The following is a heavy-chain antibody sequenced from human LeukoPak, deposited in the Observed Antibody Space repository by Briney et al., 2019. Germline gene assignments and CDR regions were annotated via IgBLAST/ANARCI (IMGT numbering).Heavy chain of an antibody. Sequence: GASVKVSCKASGYTFTTYNMHWVRQAPGQGLEWMGWISSYNGNTNYAQKLQGRVTMTTDTSTSTAYMELRSLRSDDTAVYYCARDNCSGGSCYQNFDYWGQGTLVTVSS. CDR1: GYTFTTYN. CDR3: ARDNCSGGSCYQNFDY. CDR2: ISSYNGNT. J-gene: IGHJ4*02. D-gene: IGHD2-15*01. V-gene: IGHV1-18*04.